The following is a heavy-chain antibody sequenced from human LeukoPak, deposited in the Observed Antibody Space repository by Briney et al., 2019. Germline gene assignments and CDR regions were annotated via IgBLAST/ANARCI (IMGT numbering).Heavy chain of an antibody. CDR3: ARPEMATITGWYFDL. D-gene: IGHD5-24*01. Sequence: GSLRLSCAASGFTFSSYAMSWVRQAPGKGLEWVSAISGSGGATYYADSVKGRFTISRDNSKNSLYLQMNSLRAEDTAVYYCARPEMATITGWYFDLWGRGTLVTVSS. CDR1: GFTFSSYA. CDR2: ISGSGGAT. J-gene: IGHJ2*01. V-gene: IGHV3-23*01.